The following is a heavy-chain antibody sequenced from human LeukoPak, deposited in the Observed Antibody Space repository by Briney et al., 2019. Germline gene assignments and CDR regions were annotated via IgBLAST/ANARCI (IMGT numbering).Heavy chain of an antibody. Sequence: GGSLRLSCAASGFTFDNYRMSWVRQAPGKGLEWVSSISPSGGSTWNADSVKGRFTISRDNARNSVTLQMNSLRADDTAMYYCGRDVLGETGAGGPWGQGALVTVSS. V-gene: IGHV3-21*01. CDR1: GFTFDNYR. CDR3: GRDVLGETGAGGP. D-gene: IGHD3-10*01. J-gene: IGHJ5*02. CDR2: ISPSGGST.